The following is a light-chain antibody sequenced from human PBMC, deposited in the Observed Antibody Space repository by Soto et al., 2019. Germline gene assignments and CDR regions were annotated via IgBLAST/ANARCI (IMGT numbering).Light chain of an antibody. CDR1: SGAVGGYNY. J-gene: IGLJ3*02. CDR2: EVS. CDR3: SSYTSSSTRV. V-gene: IGLV2-14*01. Sequence: QSVLTQPASVSGSPGQSITISSTGTSGAVGGYNYVPWYQQHPGKAPKLMIYEVSNRPSGVSNRFSGSKSGNTASLTISGLQAEDEADYYCSSYTSSSTRVFGGGTKLTVL.